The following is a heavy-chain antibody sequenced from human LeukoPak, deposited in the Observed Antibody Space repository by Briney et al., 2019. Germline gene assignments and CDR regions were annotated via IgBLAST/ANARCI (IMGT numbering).Heavy chain of an antibody. CDR2: INPNTGGT. V-gene: IGHV1-2*02. CDR1: GYTFTGYY. CDR3: ARSGVEYSSSSPFDY. J-gene: IGHJ4*02. D-gene: IGHD6-6*01. Sequence: ASVKVSCKASGYTFTGYYMHWVRQAPGQGLEWMGWINPNTGGTNYAQKFQGRVTMTRDTSISTAYMELSRLRSDDTAVYYCARSGVEYSSSSPFDYWGQGTLVTVSS.